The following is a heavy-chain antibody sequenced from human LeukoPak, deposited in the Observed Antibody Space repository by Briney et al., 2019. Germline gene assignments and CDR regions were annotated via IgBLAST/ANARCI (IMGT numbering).Heavy chain of an antibody. CDR1: GGSVTTTNW. Sequence: SETLSLTCDVSGGSVTTTNWWTWVRQPPGKGLEWIGEVHLDGRTNYNPSLRSRLTMSVDLSENHVSLKLTSDTAADTAVYYCAREGGYFRPLDYSGQGTLVTVSS. CDR3: AREGGYFRPLDY. D-gene: IGHD3-22*01. CDR2: VHLDGRT. J-gene: IGHJ4*02. V-gene: IGHV4-4*02.